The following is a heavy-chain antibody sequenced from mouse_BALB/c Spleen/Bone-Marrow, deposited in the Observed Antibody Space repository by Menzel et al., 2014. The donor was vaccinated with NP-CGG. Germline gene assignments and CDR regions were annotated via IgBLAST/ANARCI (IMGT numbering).Heavy chain of an antibody. CDR2: FYPGSFHM. J-gene: IGHJ4*01. Sequence: QVQLQQSGAGLVKPGASVKLSCKASGYTFTDYIIHWVKQRSGQGLEGFGWFYPGSFHMKYNEKFKDRATLTADKSSSTVYMELNRLTSEDSAVHFCARHEERGIYSDYRYAMDYWGQGTSVTVSS. V-gene: IGHV1-62-2*01. CDR3: ARHEERGIYSDYRYAMDY. CDR1: GYTFTDYI. D-gene: IGHD2-4*01.